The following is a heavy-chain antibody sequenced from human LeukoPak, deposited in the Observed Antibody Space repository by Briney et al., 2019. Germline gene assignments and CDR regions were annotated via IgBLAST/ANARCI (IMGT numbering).Heavy chain of an antibody. CDR1: GYTFTSYD. CDR3: ARGLYYYDSSGYYGFVY. V-gene: IGHV1-8*01. Sequence: ASVKVSCKASGYTFTSYDINWVRQATGQGLEWMGWMNPNGGNTGYAQKFQGRVTMTRNTSISTAYMELSSLRSEDTAVYYCARGLYYYDSSGYYGFVYWGQGTLVTVSS. CDR2: MNPNGGNT. J-gene: IGHJ4*02. D-gene: IGHD3-22*01.